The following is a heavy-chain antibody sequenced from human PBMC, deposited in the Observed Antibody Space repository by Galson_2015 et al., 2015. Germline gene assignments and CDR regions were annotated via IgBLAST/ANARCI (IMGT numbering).Heavy chain of an antibody. Sequence: SLRLSCAASGFTFSSYWMHWVRQAPGKGLVWVSRIYTDASSASSAGSVKGRFTISRDDAKNTLYLQMNSLRAEDTAVYHCVRGNSGYANFDYCGQGIPVTVSS. J-gene: IGHJ4*02. CDR3: VRGNSGYANFDY. CDR1: GFTFSSYW. CDR2: IYTDASSA. V-gene: IGHV3-74*01. D-gene: IGHD5-18*01.